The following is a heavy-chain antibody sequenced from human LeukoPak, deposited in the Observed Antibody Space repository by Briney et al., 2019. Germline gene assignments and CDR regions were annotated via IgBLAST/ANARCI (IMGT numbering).Heavy chain of an antibody. CDR2: ISSSSSYI. J-gene: IGHJ4*02. Sequence: GGSLRLSCAASGFTFSSYSMNWVRQAPGKGLEWVSSISSSSSYIYYADSVKGRFTISRDNAKNSLYLQMNSLRAEDTAVYYCARDANHYGSGSSDYWGQGTLVTVSS. V-gene: IGHV3-21*01. CDR1: GFTFSSYS. CDR3: ARDANHYGSGSSDY. D-gene: IGHD3-10*01.